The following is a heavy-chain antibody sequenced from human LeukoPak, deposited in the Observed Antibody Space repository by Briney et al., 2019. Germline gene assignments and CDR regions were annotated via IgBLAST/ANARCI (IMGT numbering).Heavy chain of an antibody. Sequence: SETLSLTCTVSGGSISSSSYYWSWIRQPPGKGLEWIGSIYYSGSTYYNPSLKSRVTISVDTSKNQFSLKLSSVTAADTAVYYCAARGFNSDILTPFDIWGQGTMVTVSS. CDR3: AARGFNSDILTPFDI. CDR2: IYYSGST. D-gene: IGHD3-9*01. V-gene: IGHV4-39*01. J-gene: IGHJ3*02. CDR1: GGSISSSSYY.